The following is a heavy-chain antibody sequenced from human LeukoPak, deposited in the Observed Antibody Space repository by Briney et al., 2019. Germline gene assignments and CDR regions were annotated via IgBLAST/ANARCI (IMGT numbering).Heavy chain of an antibody. D-gene: IGHD7-27*01. J-gene: IGHJ4*02. V-gene: IGHV3-48*01. CDR3: ARESYWGSSAKGFDY. CDR2: IDKTSSNI. Sequence: GGSLRLSCAASGFIFTDYSINWVRQAPGKGQEWISYIDKTSSNIYYADSVKGRFTISRDNAKNSLYLQMNSLRAEDTAVYYCARESYWGSSAKGFDYWGQGTLVTVSS. CDR1: GFIFTDYS.